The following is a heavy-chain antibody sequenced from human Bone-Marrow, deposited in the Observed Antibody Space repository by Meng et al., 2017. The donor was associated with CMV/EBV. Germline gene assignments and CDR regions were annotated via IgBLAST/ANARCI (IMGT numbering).Heavy chain of an antibody. J-gene: IGHJ4*02. CDR2: IDSSGSVI. V-gene: IGHV3-48*03. CDR3: AKLQSVVPAASDY. D-gene: IGHD2-2*01. Sequence: GESLKISCAASGFTFSSYEMHWVRQAPGKGLEWLSHIDSSGSVIYYTDSVKGRFAISRDNAKNSLYLQMNSLRAEDTAVYYCAKLQSVVPAASDYWGQGTLVTVSS. CDR1: GFTFSSYE.